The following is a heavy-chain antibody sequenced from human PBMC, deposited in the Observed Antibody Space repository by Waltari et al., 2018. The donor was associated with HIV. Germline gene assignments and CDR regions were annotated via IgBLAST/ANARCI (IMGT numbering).Heavy chain of an antibody. CDR2: INWSGDNT. CDR3: AKPPGSSSPGS. V-gene: IGHV3-9*01. J-gene: IGHJ4*02. CDR1: VFTFYEYA. Sequence: EVHLVESGGGLVQPGRSLRLSCAASVFTFYEYAMHWVRQAPGKGLEWVSGINWSGDNTAYADSLKGRFTISRDNAKNSLSLQMNSRRVEDTALYYCAKPPGSSSPGSWGQGTLVTVSS. D-gene: IGHD6-6*01.